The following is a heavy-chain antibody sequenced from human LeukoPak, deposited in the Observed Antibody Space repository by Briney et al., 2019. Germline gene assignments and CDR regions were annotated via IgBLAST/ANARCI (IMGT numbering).Heavy chain of an antibody. CDR1: GFTFSSYW. CDR3: TRDLMDYDVSTGLHHYYMDV. J-gene: IGHJ6*02. CDR2: INGDGRNI. V-gene: IGHV3-74*01. Sequence: GGSLRLSCVASGFTFSSYWMHWVRQDPRKGLVWVSRINGDGRNINYADSVRGRFTISRDNAKNTLYLQVNTLRVEDTAVYYCTRDLMDYDVSTGLHHYYMDVWGQGTTVTVSS. D-gene: IGHD3-9*01.